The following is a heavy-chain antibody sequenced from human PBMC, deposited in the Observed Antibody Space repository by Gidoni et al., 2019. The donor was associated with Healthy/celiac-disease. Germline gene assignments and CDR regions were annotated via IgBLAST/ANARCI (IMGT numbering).Heavy chain of an antibody. CDR1: GFSLSPSGVG. CDR3: AHSGWHQKGLSGIDY. V-gene: IGHV2-5*02. Sequence: QITLKAPGPTLVYPTQTLTLTCTFSGFSLSPSGVGVGWIRQTPGKALEWLALIYWDDDKRYSPSLKSRLTITKDTSKNQVVLTMTNMDPVDTATYYCAHSGWHQKGLSGIDYWGQGTLVTVSS. J-gene: IGHJ4*02. CDR2: IYWDDDK. D-gene: IGHD6-19*01.